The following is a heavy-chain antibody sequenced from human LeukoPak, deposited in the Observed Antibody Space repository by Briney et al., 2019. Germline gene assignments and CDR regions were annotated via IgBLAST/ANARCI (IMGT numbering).Heavy chain of an antibody. J-gene: IGHJ4*02. CDR1: GFTFSSYG. CDR3: AKVVGFYGSGSYYNDY. D-gene: IGHD3-10*01. CDR2: ISGSGGST. V-gene: IGHV3-23*01. Sequence: GGSLRLSCAASGFTFSSYGMSWVRQAPGKGLEWVSAISGSGGSTYYADSVKGRFTISRDNSKNTLYLQMNSLRAEDTAVYYCAKVVGFYGSGSYYNDYWGQGTLVTVSS.